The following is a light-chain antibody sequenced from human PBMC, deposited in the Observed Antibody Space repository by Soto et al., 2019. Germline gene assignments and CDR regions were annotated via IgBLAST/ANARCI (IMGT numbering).Light chain of an antibody. J-gene: IGLJ1*01. CDR2: EVN. CDR1: SSDVGYYNL. CDR3: CSYAGSTTHYV. V-gene: IGLV2-23*02. Sequence: QSALTQPAAVSGSTGQSITISCTGTSSDVGYYNLVSWYQQHPGKAPKLIIYEVNKRPSGFSNRFSGSKSGNTASLTISGLQADDEADYYCCSYAGSTTHYVFGTGTKLTAL.